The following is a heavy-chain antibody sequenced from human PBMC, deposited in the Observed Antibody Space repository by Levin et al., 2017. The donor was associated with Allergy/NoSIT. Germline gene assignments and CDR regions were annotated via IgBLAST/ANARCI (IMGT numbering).Heavy chain of an antibody. V-gene: IGHV4-39*01. Sequence: SETLSLTCTVSGGSISSSSYYWGWIRQPPGKGLEWIGTIYHSGSQYYNPSLKSRVTISVDTSKNQFSLKLSSVTAADTAVYYCVRIAGDSSSWHYYRLDVWGQGTTVTVSS. CDR3: VRIAGDSSSWHYYRLDV. D-gene: IGHD6-13*01. CDR1: GGSISSSSYY. CDR2: IYHSGSQ. J-gene: IGHJ6*02.